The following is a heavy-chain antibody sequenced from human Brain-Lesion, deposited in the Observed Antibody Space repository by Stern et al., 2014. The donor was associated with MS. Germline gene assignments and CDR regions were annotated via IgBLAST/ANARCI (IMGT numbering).Heavy chain of an antibody. CDR2: IIPIFGSP. V-gene: IGHV1-69*06. Sequence: VQLVESGPEVKKPGSSVQVSCKASGGTFGTYPITWLRQPPGQGLEWLGRIIPIFGSPNYAQKFQGRVTITADRSTTTVYMKLSSLKSDDAAVYYCAKDGPALDTNWFDPWGRGTLVTVSS. CDR1: GGTFGTYP. D-gene: IGHD5-18*01. J-gene: IGHJ5*02. CDR3: AKDGPALDTNWFDP.